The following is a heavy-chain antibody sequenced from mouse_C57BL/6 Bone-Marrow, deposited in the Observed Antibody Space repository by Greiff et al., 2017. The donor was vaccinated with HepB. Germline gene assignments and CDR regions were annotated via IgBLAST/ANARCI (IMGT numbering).Heavy chain of an antibody. CDR1: GFNIKDYY. CDR2: IDPEDGET. Sequence: VQLKQSGAELVKPGASVKLSCTASGFNIKDYYMHWVKQRTEQGLEWIGRIDPEDGETKYAPKFQGKATITADTSSNTAYLQLSSLTSEDTAVYYCASPYGRDYAMDYWGQGTSVTVSS. D-gene: IGHD1-1*01. J-gene: IGHJ4*01. CDR3: ASPYGRDYAMDY. V-gene: IGHV14-2*01.